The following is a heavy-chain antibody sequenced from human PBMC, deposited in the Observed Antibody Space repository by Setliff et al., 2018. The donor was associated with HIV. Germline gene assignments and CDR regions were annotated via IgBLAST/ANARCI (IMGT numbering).Heavy chain of an antibody. CDR1: GFTLGSYW. D-gene: IGHD2-15*01. V-gene: IGHV3-21*01. CDR3: ARGYVCDSCYSGYYYYYYMDV. Sequence: GGSLRLSCAASGFTLGSYWMNWVRQAPGKGLEWVSSISSSSTYIYYADSVKGRFTISRDNAKNSLYLQMDSLRAEDTAVYYCARGYVCDSCYSGYYYYYYMDVWGKGTTVTVSS. J-gene: IGHJ6*03. CDR2: ISSSSTYI.